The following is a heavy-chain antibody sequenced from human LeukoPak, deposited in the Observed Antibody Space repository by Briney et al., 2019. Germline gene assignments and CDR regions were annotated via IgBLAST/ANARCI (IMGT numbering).Heavy chain of an antibody. Sequence: GGSLRLSCAASGFNVNSNYMSWVRQAPGKGLEWVSVIYSGVGTFYAGSVKGRFTISRDNSKNTLYLQMNSLRVEDTAMYYCAKDSSGPAYWGQGTLVTVSS. J-gene: IGHJ4*02. D-gene: IGHD6-19*01. CDR1: GFNVNSNY. CDR3: AKDSSGPAY. CDR2: IYSGVGT. V-gene: IGHV3-53*01.